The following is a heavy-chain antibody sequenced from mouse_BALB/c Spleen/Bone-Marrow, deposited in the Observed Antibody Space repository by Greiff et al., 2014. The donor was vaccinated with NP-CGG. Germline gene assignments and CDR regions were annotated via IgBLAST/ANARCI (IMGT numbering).Heavy chain of an antibody. CDR2: IDPANGYT. Sequence: VQLQQSGAELVKPGASVKLSCTASGFNIKDTYMNWVKQRAEQGLEWIGRIDPANGYTEYGPKFQGKATIIADTSSNTAYLQFGSLTSEDTAVYYCATLTGTFDYWAQGTTLTVSS. CDR3: ATLTGTFDY. V-gene: IGHV14-3*02. D-gene: IGHD4-1*01. J-gene: IGHJ2*01. CDR1: GFNIKDTY.